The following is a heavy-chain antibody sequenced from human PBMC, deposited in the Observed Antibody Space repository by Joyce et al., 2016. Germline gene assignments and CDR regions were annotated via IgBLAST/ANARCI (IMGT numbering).Heavy chain of an antibody. CDR3: VPTYVMIGGYFDY. CDR1: GFIFSSYG. CDR2: ISNDGSNE. J-gene: IGHJ4*02. V-gene: IGHV3-30*03. Sequence: QVQLVESGGGVVQPGRSLRLSCAASGFIFSSYGMHWVRQAPGKGLEGVAVISNDGSNEYYTDSVKGRFAISRDNSKNSLYLQMNSLRAEDTAVYYCVPTYVMIGGYFDYWGQGTLVTVSS. D-gene: IGHD3-22*01.